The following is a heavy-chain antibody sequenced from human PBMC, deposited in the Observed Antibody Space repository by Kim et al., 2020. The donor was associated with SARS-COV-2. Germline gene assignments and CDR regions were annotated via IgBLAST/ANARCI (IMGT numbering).Heavy chain of an antibody. Sequence: YEESVKGRFTISRDNTKNSLYLQMNSLRAEDTAVYYCARVGIVAGSFDYWGQGTLVTVSS. CDR3: ARVGIVAGSFDY. D-gene: IGHD5-12*01. J-gene: IGHJ4*02. V-gene: IGHV3-7*01.